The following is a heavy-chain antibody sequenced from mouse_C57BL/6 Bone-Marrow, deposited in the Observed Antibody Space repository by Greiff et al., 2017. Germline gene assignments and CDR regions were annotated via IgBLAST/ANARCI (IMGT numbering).Heavy chain of an antibody. CDR1: GYTFTSYW. V-gene: IGHV1-55*01. Sequence: QVQLKQPGAELVKPGASVKMSCKASGYTFTSYWITWVKQRPGQGLEWIGDIYPGSGSTKYNEKFKSKATLTVDTSSSTAYMQLSSLTSEDSAVYYCARYYYGSSDYWGQGTTLTVSS. CDR3: ARYYYGSSDY. CDR2: IYPGSGST. D-gene: IGHD1-1*01. J-gene: IGHJ2*01.